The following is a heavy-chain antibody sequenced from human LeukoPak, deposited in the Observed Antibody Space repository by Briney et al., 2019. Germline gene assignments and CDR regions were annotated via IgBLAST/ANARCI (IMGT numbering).Heavy chain of an antibody. V-gene: IGHV1-2*02. CDR2: INPNSGGT. J-gene: IGHJ6*02. CDR1: GYTFTGYY. Sequence: ASVKVSCKASGYTFTGYYMHWVRQAPGQGLEWMGWINPNSGGTNYAQKFQGRVTMTRDTSISTAYMELSRLRSDDTAAYYCAREYYYYYGMDVWGQGTTVTVSS. CDR3: AREYYYYYGMDV.